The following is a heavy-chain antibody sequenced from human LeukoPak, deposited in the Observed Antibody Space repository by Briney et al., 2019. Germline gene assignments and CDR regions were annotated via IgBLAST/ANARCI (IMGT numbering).Heavy chain of an antibody. J-gene: IGHJ4*02. V-gene: IGHV3-30*02. D-gene: IGHD3-3*01. CDR1: GFPFNTYF. Sequence: GGSLRLSCVASGFPFNTYFMHWLRQAPGKGLEWVASIRYDGSNKYYADSVRGRLSISRDNSKETLYLQMNSLRTGDTAVYYCAKSRSNYDFWSAFDYWGQGALVTVSS. CDR3: AKSRSNYDFWSAFDY. CDR2: IRYDGSNK.